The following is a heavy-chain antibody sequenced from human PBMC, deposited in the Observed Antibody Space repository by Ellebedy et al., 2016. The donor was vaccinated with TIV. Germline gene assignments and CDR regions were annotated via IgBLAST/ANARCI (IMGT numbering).Heavy chain of an antibody. CDR3: ARDKVVGATLLDY. CDR1: GFTFSNYW. CDR2: IKQDGSEK. J-gene: IGHJ4*02. V-gene: IGHV3-7*01. D-gene: IGHD1-26*01. Sequence: GGSLRLSCTASGFTFSNYWMTWVRQAPGKGLEWVANIKQDGSEKYYVDSVKGRFSISRDNAKSSLYVQMNSLRDEDTAVYYCARDKVVGATLLDYWGQGTLVTVSS.